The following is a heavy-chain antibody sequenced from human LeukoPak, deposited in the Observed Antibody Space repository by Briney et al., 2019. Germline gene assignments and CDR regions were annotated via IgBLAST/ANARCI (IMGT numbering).Heavy chain of an antibody. CDR3: ASCGSGYYYYMDV. CDR1: GYTLTELS. D-gene: IGHD3-22*01. J-gene: IGHJ6*03. V-gene: IGHV1-24*01. Sequence: ASVKVSCKVSGYTLTELSMHWVRQAPGKGLEWMVGFDPEDGETIYAQKFQGRVTMTEDTSTDTAYMELSSLRSEDTAVYYCASCGSGYYYYMDVWGKGTTVTVSS. CDR2: FDPEDGET.